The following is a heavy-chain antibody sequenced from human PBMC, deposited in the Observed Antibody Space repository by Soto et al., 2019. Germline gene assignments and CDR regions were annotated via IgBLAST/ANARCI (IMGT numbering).Heavy chain of an antibody. CDR2: ISAYNGNT. CDR3: ARVDDYSYSYGMDV. Sequence: ASVKVSCKASGYTFTSYGISWVRQAPGQGLEWMGWISAYNGNTNYAQKLQGRVTMTTDTSTSTAYMELRSLRSDDTAVYYCARVDDYSYSYGMDVWRQGPTVTVSS. J-gene: IGHJ6*02. V-gene: IGHV1-18*04. CDR1: GYTFTSYG.